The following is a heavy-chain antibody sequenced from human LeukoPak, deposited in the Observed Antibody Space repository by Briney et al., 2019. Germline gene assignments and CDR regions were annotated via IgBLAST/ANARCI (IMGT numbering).Heavy chain of an antibody. Sequence: PGGSLRLSCAASGCTFSNAWMSWVRQAPGKGLEWVGRIKSKTDGGTTDYAAPVKGRFTISRDDSKNTLYLQMNSLKTEDTAVYYCTTEPDTAMVRDIDYWGQGTLVTVSS. D-gene: IGHD5-18*01. CDR3: TTEPDTAMVRDIDY. J-gene: IGHJ4*02. CDR1: GCTFSNAW. CDR2: IKSKTDGGTT. V-gene: IGHV3-15*01.